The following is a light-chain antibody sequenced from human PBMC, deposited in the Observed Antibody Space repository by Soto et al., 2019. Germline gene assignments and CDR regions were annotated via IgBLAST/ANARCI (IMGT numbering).Light chain of an antibody. Sequence: QAVLTQPPSVSGTPGQRVTISCSGSSSNIGSKSVSWYQHLPQTAPKLLIYSNNQRPSGVPDRFSGSKSGTSASLAISGLQSDDETQYYCAAWDDSLNVLVFGGWTKVTVL. J-gene: IGLJ2*01. V-gene: IGLV1-44*01. CDR1: SSNIGSKS. CDR2: SNN. CDR3: AAWDDSLNVLV.